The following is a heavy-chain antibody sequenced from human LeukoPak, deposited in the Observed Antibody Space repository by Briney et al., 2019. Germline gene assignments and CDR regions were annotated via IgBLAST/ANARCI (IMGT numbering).Heavy chain of an antibody. CDR1: GFTFNSYS. V-gene: IGHV3-21*01. CDR3: ARGRELLRDAFDI. CDR2: ISSSSSYI. D-gene: IGHD1-26*01. J-gene: IGHJ3*02. Sequence: GGSLRLSCAASGFTFNSYSMNWVRQAPGKGLEWVSSISSSSSYIYYADSVKGRFTISRDNAKNSLYLQMNGLRAEDTAVYYCARGRELLRDAFDIWGQGTMVTVSS.